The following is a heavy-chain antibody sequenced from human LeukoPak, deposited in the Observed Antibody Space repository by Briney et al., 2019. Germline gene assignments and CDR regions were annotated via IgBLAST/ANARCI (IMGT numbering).Heavy chain of an antibody. D-gene: IGHD2-2*03. CDR3: VRNGYCDTTSCYAWFDP. CDR1: GFTFTDYC. J-gene: IGHJ5*02. V-gene: IGHV1-2*02. Sequence: EASVKVSCKASGFTFTDYCIHWMRQAPGQGPEWLGWIIPGSGGTNYAQKFQGRVTLTTDTSISTAYMELSSLRSDDTAVYYCVRNGYCDTTSCYAWFDPWGQGTLVTVSS. CDR2: IIPGSGGT.